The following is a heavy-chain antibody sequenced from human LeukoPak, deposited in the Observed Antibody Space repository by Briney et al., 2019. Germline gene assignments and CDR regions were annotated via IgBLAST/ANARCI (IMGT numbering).Heavy chain of an antibody. CDR2: IYYSGST. J-gene: IGHJ4*02. CDR1: GGSISGSSYY. D-gene: IGHD3-10*01. CDR3: ARVRVVLGGPIDY. Sequence: SETLSLTCTVSGGSISGSSYYWGWIRQPPGKGLEWIGSIYYSGSTYYNPSLKSRVTISVDTSKNQFSLKLSSVTAADTAVYYCARVRVVLGGPIDYWGQGTLVTVSS. V-gene: IGHV4-39*07.